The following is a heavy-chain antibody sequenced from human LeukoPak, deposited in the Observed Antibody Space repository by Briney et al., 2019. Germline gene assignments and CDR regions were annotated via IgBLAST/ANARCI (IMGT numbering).Heavy chain of an antibody. V-gene: IGHV4-34*01. CDR3: AKGVGAAAGLPPFYN. CDR2: IKHSGST. CDR1: GFTYSNAR. Sequence: GSLRLSCAASGFTYSNARMSGVRQAPGKGLEWIGEIKHSGSTNYNPSLKSRVTISVDTSKKQFSLKLSSVTAADTAVYYCAKGVGAAAGLPPFYNCGQGTLVTVSS. J-gene: IGHJ4*02. D-gene: IGHD6-13*01.